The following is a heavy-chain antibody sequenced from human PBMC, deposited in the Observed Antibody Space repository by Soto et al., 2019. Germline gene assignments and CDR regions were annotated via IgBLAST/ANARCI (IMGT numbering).Heavy chain of an antibody. Sequence: ASVKVSCKASGYTFTSYAMHWVRQAPGQRLEWMGWINAGNGNRKYSQKFQGRVTITRDTSASTAYMELSSLRSEDTAVYYCARQATTFVDYWGQGTLVTVSS. J-gene: IGHJ4*02. CDR1: GYTFTSYA. V-gene: IGHV1-3*01. CDR3: ARQATTFVDY. D-gene: IGHD3-16*01. CDR2: INAGNGNR.